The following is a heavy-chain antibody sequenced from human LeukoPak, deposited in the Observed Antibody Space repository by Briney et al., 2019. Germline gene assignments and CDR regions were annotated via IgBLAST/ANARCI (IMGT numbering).Heavy chain of an antibody. V-gene: IGHV3-73*01. CDR3: SRHEYSSTWYEDY. CDR1: GFTFSGSA. D-gene: IGHD6-13*01. Sequence: GGSLRLSCAASGFTFSGSAVHWVRQASGKGLEWVGRISTTATSYATAYAASVKGRFTISRDDSKNTAYLQMSSLKTEDTAVYYCSRHEYSSTWYEDYWGQGTLVTVSS. CDR2: ISTTATSYAT. J-gene: IGHJ4*02.